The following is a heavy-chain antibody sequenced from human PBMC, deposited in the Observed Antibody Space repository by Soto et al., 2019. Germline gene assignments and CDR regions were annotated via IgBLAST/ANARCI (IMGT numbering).Heavy chain of an antibody. Sequence: QVQLQQSGPGLLKRSQTLSLTCVISGDSVSNNRAAWNWIRQSPSGGLEWVGRTYYRSNWYTDYAASVKGRIIVSADTCKIHFSLQLNSVTPEDTAVYYCARDSSYSTGWYDRWGQGTLVTVSS. CDR1: GDSVSNNRAA. CDR2: TYYRSNWYT. J-gene: IGHJ4*02. CDR3: ARDSSYSTGWYDR. V-gene: IGHV6-1*01. D-gene: IGHD6-19*01.